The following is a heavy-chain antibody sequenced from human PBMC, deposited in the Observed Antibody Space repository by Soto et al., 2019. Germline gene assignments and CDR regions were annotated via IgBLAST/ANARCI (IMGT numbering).Heavy chain of an antibody. J-gene: IGHJ4*02. D-gene: IGHD6-19*01. Sequence: QVQLVQSGAEVKKPGASVRVSCKASGYTLTSNYIHWVRPALGQGLEWMGKINPSGGTTRYGQKFQGRVTMTRDTSTSTVYMEMSSLRSEDTAVYYCARGEPHSSGWNFDYWGQGTLVTVSP. CDR1: GYTLTSNY. V-gene: IGHV1-46*03. CDR2: INPSGGTT. CDR3: ARGEPHSSGWNFDY.